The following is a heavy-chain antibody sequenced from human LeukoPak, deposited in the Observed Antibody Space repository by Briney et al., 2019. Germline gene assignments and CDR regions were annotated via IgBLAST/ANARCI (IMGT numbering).Heavy chain of an antibody. V-gene: IGHV4-34*01. D-gene: IGHD3-22*01. CDR2: INHSGST. CDR3: ARGYTSPYYYDSSGYYGHYYYYYMDV. Sequence: SETLSLTCAVYGGSFSGYYWSWIRQPPGKGLEWIGEINHSGSTNYNPSLKSRVTISVDTSKNQFSLRLSSVTAADTAVYYCARGYTSPYYYDSSGYYGHYYYYYMDVWGKGTTVTVSS. CDR1: GGSFSGYY. J-gene: IGHJ6*03.